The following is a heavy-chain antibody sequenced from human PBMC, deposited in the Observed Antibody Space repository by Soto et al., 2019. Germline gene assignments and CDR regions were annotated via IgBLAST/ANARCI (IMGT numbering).Heavy chain of an antibody. D-gene: IGHD4-17*01. J-gene: IGHJ6*02. V-gene: IGHV1-69*13. Sequence: SVKVSCKASGGTLSNYGVSWVRQAPGQGLEWLGGIIPVFGTANYAHKFQGRLTITADESTSTVYMDVSSLRSEDTAVYYCARGDATKIIVTTYYGMDVWGQGTTVTVSS. CDR3: ARGDATKIIVTTYYGMDV. CDR2: IIPVFGTA. CDR1: GGTLSNYG.